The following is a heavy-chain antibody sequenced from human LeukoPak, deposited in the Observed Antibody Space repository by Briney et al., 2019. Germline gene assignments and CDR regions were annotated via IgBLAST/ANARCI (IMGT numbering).Heavy chain of an antibody. J-gene: IGHJ3*02. V-gene: IGHV3-23*01. CDR1: GFTFSRSA. D-gene: IGHD3-22*01. CDR2: FSGSGGST. CDR3: AKGLISVYDSGDDAFDI. Sequence: SLRLSCSASGFTFSRSAMSLGRRAHGNGVEWVSAFSGSGGSTYYADSVKGRFTISRDNYKNTLYLQMNSLRAEDTAVYYCAKGLISVYDSGDDAFDIWGQGTMVTVSS.